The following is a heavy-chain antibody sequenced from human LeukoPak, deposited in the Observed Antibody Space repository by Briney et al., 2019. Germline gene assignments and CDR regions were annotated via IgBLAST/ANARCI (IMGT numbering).Heavy chain of an antibody. CDR1: GFSFSSYE. J-gene: IGHJ4*02. CDR2: ISSSGSAI. CDR3: ASKGGFDD. D-gene: IGHD2-15*01. V-gene: IGHV3-48*03. Sequence: PGGSLRLSCAASGFSFSSYEMNWVREAPGKGLEWVSYISSSGSAIFYADSVKGRFTISRDNAKNSLFLQMNSLRAEDTAFYYCASKGGFDDWGQGTLVTVSS.